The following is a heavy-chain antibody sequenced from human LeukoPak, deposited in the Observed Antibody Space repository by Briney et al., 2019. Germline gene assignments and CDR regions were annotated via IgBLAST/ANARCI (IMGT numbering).Heavy chain of an antibody. D-gene: IGHD3-22*01. J-gene: IGHJ4*02. Sequence: GGSLRLSCAASGFTFSTSAMTWVRQAPGKGLEWVAVISYDGSNKYYADSVKGRFTISRDNSKNTLYLQMNSLRAEDTAVYYCARDYDSSGLDYWGQGTLVTVSS. CDR2: ISYDGSNK. CDR3: ARDYDSSGLDY. V-gene: IGHV3-30*04. CDR1: GFTFSTSA.